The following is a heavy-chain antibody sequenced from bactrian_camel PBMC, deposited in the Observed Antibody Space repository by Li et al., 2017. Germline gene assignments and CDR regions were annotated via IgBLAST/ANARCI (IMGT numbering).Heavy chain of an antibody. CDR1: GFAFDVFA. CDR3: AREDYGLNTDG. Sequence: VQLVESGGGSVQPGDSLRLSCAASGFAFDVFAMIWFRQAPGKGLEWVSTINKDGTNTYYADSAKGRFTISRDNAKNTLFLQLNTLNSEDTGAYYRAREDYGLNTDGWGQGTQVTVS. V-gene: IGHV3-1*01. D-gene: IGHD4*01. CDR2: INKDGTNT. J-gene: IGHJ4*01.